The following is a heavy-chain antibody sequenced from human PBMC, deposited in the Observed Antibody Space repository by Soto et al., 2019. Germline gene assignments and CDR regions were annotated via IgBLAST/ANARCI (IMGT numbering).Heavy chain of an antibody. V-gene: IGHV3-66*01. CDR1: GFTVSSNY. Sequence: GGSLRLSCAASGFTVSSNYMSWVRQAPGKGLEWVSVIYSGGSTYYADSVKGRFTISRDNSKNTLYLQMNSLRAEDTAVYYCASNEPILGYCSSTSCYLDYWGQGTLVTVSS. CDR2: IYSGGST. J-gene: IGHJ4*02. CDR3: ASNEPILGYCSSTSCYLDY. D-gene: IGHD2-2*01.